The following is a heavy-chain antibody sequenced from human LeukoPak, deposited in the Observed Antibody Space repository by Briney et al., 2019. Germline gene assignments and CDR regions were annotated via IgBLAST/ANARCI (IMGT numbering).Heavy chain of an antibody. V-gene: IGHV4-4*07. CDR3: ARGVDTAMVTGDYYYYYMDV. J-gene: IGHJ6*03. CDR2: IYTSGST. CDR1: GGSISSYY. Sequence: SETLSLTWTVAGGSISSYYWSWIRQPAGKGLEWIGRIYTSGSTNYNPSLKSRVTISVDTSKNQFSLKLSSVTAADTAVYYCARGVDTAMVTGDYYYYYMDVWGKGTTVTVSS. D-gene: IGHD5-18*01.